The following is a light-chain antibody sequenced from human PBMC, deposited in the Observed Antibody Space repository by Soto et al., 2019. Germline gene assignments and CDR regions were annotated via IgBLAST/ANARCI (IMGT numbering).Light chain of an antibody. J-gene: IGKJ5*01. CDR3: QHTYTTPIT. CDR1: QSISSW. CDR2: KAS. Sequence: DIQMTQSPSTLSASVGDRVTITCRASQSISSWLAWYQQKPGKAPKLLIYKASSLESGVPSRFSGSGSGTEFTLTISSLQPDDFATYYCQHTYTTPITFGQGTRLEIK. V-gene: IGKV1-5*03.